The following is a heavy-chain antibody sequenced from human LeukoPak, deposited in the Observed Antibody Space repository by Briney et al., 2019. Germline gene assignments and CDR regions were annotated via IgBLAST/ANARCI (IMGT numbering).Heavy chain of an antibody. CDR1: GFTFSSYA. Sequence: GGSLRHSCAASGFTFSSYAMHWVRQAPGKGLEWVAFVRYDGSNKYCADSVKGRFTISRDNSKNTLYLQMNSLRGEDTAVYYCAKSGSNYDYVWGSYRPTEYYFDYWGQGTLVTVSS. V-gene: IGHV3-30*02. J-gene: IGHJ4*02. CDR3: AKSGSNYDYVWGSYRPTEYYFDY. D-gene: IGHD3-16*02. CDR2: VRYDGSNK.